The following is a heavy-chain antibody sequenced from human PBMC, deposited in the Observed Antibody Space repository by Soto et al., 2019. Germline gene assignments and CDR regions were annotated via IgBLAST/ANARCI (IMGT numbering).Heavy chain of an antibody. Sequence: GGSLRLSCAASGFIFSNVWMSWVRQTPGKGLEWVGRITSKTNGGTTHYAAPVKGRFTISRDDSKNTLYLQMDSLKTEDTAIYYCMGDTYAFDVWGQGTLVTVSS. CDR1: GFIFSNVW. J-gene: IGHJ3*01. CDR2: ITSKTNGGTT. D-gene: IGHD5-18*01. V-gene: IGHV3-15*01. CDR3: MGDTYAFDV.